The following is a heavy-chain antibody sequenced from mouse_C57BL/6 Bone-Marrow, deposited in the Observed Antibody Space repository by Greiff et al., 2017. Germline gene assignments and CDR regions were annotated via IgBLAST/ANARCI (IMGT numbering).Heavy chain of an antibody. CDR1: GYTFTSYW. CDR2: IDPSDSYT. V-gene: IGHV1-69*01. Sequence: QVQLKQPGAELVMPGASVKLSCKASGYTFTSYWMHWVKQRPGQGLEWIGEIDPSDSYTKYTQKFKGKSTLTVDKSSSTAYMQLSSLTSEDSAVYYGAPLRGDWYFDVWGTGTTVTVSS. J-gene: IGHJ1*03. CDR3: APLRGDWYFDV. D-gene: IGHD2-4*01.